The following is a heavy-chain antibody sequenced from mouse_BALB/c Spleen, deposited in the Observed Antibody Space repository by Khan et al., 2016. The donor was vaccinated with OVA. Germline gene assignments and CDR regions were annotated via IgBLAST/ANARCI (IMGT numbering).Heavy chain of an antibody. V-gene: IGHV2-6-4*01. CDR1: GFSLSRYN. Sequence: QVQLKQSGPGPVAPSQSLSITCTVSGFSLSRYNIHWIRQPPGKGLEWLGMIWGGGGTDYNSTLKSRLSISKDNSKGQVFLKMNSLQTDDTAMYYCARAYYRYDGYYAMDYWGQGTSVTVSS. CDR2: IWGGGGT. CDR3: ARAYYRYDGYYAMDY. D-gene: IGHD2-14*01. J-gene: IGHJ4*01.